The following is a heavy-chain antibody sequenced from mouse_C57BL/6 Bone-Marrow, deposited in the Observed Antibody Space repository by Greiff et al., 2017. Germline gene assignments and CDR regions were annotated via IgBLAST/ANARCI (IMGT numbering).Heavy chain of an antibody. J-gene: IGHJ4*01. CDR3: ARCLLSMDY. CDR1: GYTFTSYW. Sequence: VQLQQPGAELVMPGASVKLSCKASGYTFTSYWMHWVKQRPGQGLEWIGEIDPSDSDTNYNQKFKGKSTLTVDKSSSTAYMQLSSLTSEDSSVYYCARCLLSMDYWGQGTSVTVSS. V-gene: IGHV1-69*01. D-gene: IGHD6-1*01. CDR2: IDPSDSDT.